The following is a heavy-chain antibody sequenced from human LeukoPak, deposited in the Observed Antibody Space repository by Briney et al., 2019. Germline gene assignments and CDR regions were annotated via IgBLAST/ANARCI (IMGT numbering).Heavy chain of an antibody. J-gene: IGHJ4*02. Sequence: GGSLRLSCAASGFSFNSDWMDWVRQAPGKGLEWVSYISSSGSTIYYADSVKGRFTISRDNAKNSLYLQMNSLRAEDTAVYYCVSGYSGYDLLENDYWGQGTLVTVSS. D-gene: IGHD5-12*01. V-gene: IGHV3-48*04. CDR1: GFSFNSDW. CDR2: ISSSGSTI. CDR3: VSGYSGYDLLENDY.